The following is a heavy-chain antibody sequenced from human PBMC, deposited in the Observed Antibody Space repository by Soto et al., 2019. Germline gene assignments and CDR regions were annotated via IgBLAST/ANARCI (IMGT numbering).Heavy chain of an antibody. J-gene: IGHJ4*02. V-gene: IGHV1-18*01. CDR2: IDPKEDRA. D-gene: IGHD4-17*01. Sequence: QVQLVQSEAEVQKPGASVKVSCKTSGYIFKNYGISWVRQAPGQGLEWLGWIDPKEDRANIAQNFQGRVTLTTDTPTSTAYIELRSLRLDDSAVYFCARDIDYDIDYWGRGTLVTVSS. CDR3: ARDIDYDIDY. CDR1: GYIFKNYG.